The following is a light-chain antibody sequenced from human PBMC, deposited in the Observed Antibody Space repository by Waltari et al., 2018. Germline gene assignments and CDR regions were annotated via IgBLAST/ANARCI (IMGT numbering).Light chain of an antibody. CDR1: QSVSSY. V-gene: IGKV3-11*01. CDR3: QQRSNRLT. Sequence: EIVLTQSPATLSLSPGERATLSCRASQSVSSYLAWYQQKPGQAPRLLIYGASHRATGIPARFSGSGSGTDFTLTISSLEPEDFAVYYCQQRSNRLTFGGGTKVEIK. J-gene: IGKJ4*01. CDR2: GAS.